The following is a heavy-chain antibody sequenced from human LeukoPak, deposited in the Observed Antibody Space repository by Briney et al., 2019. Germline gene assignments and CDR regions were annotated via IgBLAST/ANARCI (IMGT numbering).Heavy chain of an antibody. J-gene: IGHJ5*02. CDR1: GFTFSTYS. CDR3: AGGSLRDLKIT. D-gene: IGHD5-24*01. Sequence: PGGSLRLSCAASGFTFSTYSMHWVRQAPGKGLEWVSSIISSGSNIYYTGSVRGRFTVSRDNAKNSLYLQMSSLRPEDTAVHYCAGGSLRDLKITWGQGTLVTVSS. V-gene: IGHV3-21*06. CDR2: IISSGSNI.